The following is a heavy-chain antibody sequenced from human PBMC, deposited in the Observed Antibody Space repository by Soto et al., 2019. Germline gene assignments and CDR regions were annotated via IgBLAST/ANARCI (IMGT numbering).Heavy chain of an antibody. CDR3: ARAYCGGDCYSTGY. V-gene: IGHV3-33*01. Sequence: QVQLVESGGGVVQPGRSLRLSCAASGFTFSSYGMHWVRQAPGKGLEWVAVIWYDGSNKYYADSVKGRLTISRDNSKNTLYLQMNSLRGEDTAVYYCARAYCGGDCYSTGYWGQGTLVTVSS. CDR2: IWYDGSNK. CDR1: GFTFSSYG. J-gene: IGHJ4*02. D-gene: IGHD2-21*02.